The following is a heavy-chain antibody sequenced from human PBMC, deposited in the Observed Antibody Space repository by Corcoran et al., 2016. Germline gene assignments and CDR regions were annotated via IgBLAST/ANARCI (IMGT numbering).Heavy chain of an antibody. V-gene: IGHV3-15*07. J-gene: IGHJ6*02. D-gene: IGHD2-21*02. Sequence: EVQLVESGGGLVKPGGSLRLSCAASGFTFSNAWMNWLRQAPGKGLEWVGRIKSKTDGGTTDYAAPVKGRFTISRDDSKNTLYLQMNSLKTEDAAVYYCTTDPPDYIVVVTAKYPAAENYYYGMDVWGQCTTVTVSS. CDR2: IKSKTDGGTT. CDR3: TTDPPDYIVVVTAKYPAAENYYYGMDV. CDR1: GFTFSNAW.